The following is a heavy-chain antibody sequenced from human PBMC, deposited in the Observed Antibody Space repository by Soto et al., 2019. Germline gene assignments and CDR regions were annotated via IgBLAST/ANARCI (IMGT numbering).Heavy chain of an antibody. CDR3: ARGLFTWSDSSTCYGY. D-gene: IGHD2-2*01. Sequence: EVQLVESGGGVVQPGGSLRLSCAASGFTFSNYFMHWVRQAPGRRPEYVSTGNGDGGSTYYANSLKGRFTVSRDNSKNTLYLHMGSLRPEDMAVYYCARGLFTWSDSSTCYGYWGQGTPVTVSS. J-gene: IGHJ4*02. V-gene: IGHV3-64*01. CDR2: GNGDGGST. CDR1: GFTFSNYF.